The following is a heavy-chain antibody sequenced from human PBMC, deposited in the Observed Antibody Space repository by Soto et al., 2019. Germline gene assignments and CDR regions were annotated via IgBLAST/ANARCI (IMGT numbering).Heavy chain of an antibody. D-gene: IGHD3-22*01. Sequence: GESLKISCKGSGYSFTSYWISWVRQMPGKGLEWMGRIDPSDSYTNYSPSFQGHVTISADKSISTAYLQWSSLKASDTAMYYCARHFPNSYDSAYGMDVWGQGTTVTVS. CDR2: IDPSDSYT. V-gene: IGHV5-10-1*01. CDR3: ARHFPNSYDSAYGMDV. J-gene: IGHJ6*02. CDR1: GYSFTSYW.